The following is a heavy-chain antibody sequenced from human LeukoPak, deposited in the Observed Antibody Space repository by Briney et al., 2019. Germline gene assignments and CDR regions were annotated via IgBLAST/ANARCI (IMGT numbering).Heavy chain of an antibody. CDR2: ISSDSRYI. CDR1: GFTFRTYT. CDR3: ARDPGYSYAFDY. J-gene: IGHJ4*02. V-gene: IGHV3-21*01. D-gene: IGHD5-18*01. Sequence: GGSLRLSCAASGFTFRTYTMNWVRQAPGKRLEWVSSISSDSRYIYYADSVKGRFTISRDNAQNSLYLQMNSLRAEDTAVYYCARDPGYSYAFDYWGQGTLVTVSS.